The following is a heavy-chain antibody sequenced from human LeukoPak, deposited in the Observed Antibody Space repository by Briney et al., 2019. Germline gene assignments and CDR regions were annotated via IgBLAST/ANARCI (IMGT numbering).Heavy chain of an antibody. CDR3: ARDGLPAAGDY. D-gene: IGHD6-13*01. Sequence: GGSLRLSCAASGSTFSSYWMTWVRQAPGKGLNWVANINQDGSEKYYVDSVKGRFTISRDNAKNSLYLQMNSLRAEDTAVYYCARDGLPAAGDYWGQGTLVTVSS. J-gene: IGHJ4*02. V-gene: IGHV3-7*01. CDR1: GSTFSSYW. CDR2: INQDGSEK.